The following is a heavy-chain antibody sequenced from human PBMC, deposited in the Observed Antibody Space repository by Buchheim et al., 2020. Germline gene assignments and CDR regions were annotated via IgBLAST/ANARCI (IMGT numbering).Heavy chain of an antibody. V-gene: IGHV3-21*01. CDR2: ISSTSGYI. Sequence: EVQLVESGGGLVKPGGSLRLSCAASGFIFSSYTINWVRQAPGKGLEWVSSISSTSGYIYYADSVRGRFTISRDNAKNSLYLQMNSLRAEDTAGYYCAKDLRGQSVGEPDYWGQGTL. CDR3: AKDLRGQSVGEPDY. CDR1: GFIFSSYT. D-gene: IGHD1-26*01. J-gene: IGHJ4*02.